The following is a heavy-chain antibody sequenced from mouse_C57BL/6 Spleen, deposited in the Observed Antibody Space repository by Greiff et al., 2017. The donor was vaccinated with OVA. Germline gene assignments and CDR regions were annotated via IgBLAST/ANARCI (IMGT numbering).Heavy chain of an antibody. CDR1: GYTFTDYY. CDR2: INPNNGGT. V-gene: IGHV1-26*01. Sequence: EVQLQQSGPELVKPGASVKISCKASGYTFTDYYMNWVKQSHGKSLEWIGDINPNNGGTSYNQKFKGKATLTVDKSSSTAYMELRSLTSEDSAVYYCASDYGWCAYWGQGTLVTVSA. D-gene: IGHD2-4*01. J-gene: IGHJ3*01. CDR3: ASDYGWCAY.